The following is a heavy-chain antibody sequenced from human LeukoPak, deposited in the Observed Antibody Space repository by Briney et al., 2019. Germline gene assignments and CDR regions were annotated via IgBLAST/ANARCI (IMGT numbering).Heavy chain of an antibody. J-gene: IGHJ3*02. D-gene: IGHD1-26*01. V-gene: IGHV3-23*01. CDR1: GFTFSSYA. CDR2: ISGSGGST. Sequence: SGGSLRLSCAASGFTFSSYAMSWVRQAPGKGLEWVSAISGSGGSTYYADSVKGRFTISRDNSKNTLYLQMNSLRAEDTAVYYCRKVCSGSYYAFYIWGQGTIVTVSS. CDR3: RKVCSGSYYAFYI.